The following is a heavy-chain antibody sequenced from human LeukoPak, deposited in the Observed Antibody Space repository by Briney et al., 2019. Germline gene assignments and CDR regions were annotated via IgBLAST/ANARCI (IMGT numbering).Heavy chain of an antibody. Sequence: TLSLTCAGSGGSVSSGGYSWSWIRQPPGMGLEWIGCIYHSGRTYYNPSLNSPVTISVDRSTNHLSLRLSSVTAADTAVYYCARPTSNYDYYFDYWGQRTLVTDSS. D-gene: IGHD5-12*01. V-gene: IGHV4-30-2*01. CDR2: IYHSGRT. CDR1: GGSVSSGGYS. CDR3: ARPTSNYDYYFDY. J-gene: IGHJ4*02.